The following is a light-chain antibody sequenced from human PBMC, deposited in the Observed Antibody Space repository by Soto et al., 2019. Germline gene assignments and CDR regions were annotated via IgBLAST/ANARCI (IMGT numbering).Light chain of an antibody. CDR3: QQYTTWPYT. CDR1: QSVGSN. J-gene: IGKJ2*01. CDR2: GAS. Sequence: EIVMTQSPATLSVSPGERASLSCRASQSVGSNLAWYQQAAGQTRRLLIYGASTRATGILARFSGIGSGTEFTLTISSLQSEDFAVYSCQQYTTWPYTFGQGTKLEIK. V-gene: IGKV3-15*01.